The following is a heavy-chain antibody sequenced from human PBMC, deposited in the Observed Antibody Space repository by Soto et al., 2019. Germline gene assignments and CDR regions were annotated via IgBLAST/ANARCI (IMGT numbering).Heavy chain of an antibody. J-gene: IGHJ4*02. V-gene: IGHV3-33*01. CDR2: IWYDGSNK. CDR3: ARDRRKYFDY. CDR1: GFTFSSYG. Sequence: QVQLVESGGGVVQPGRSLRLSCAASGFTFSSYGMHWVRQAPGKGLEWVAVIWYDGSNKYYADSVKGRFTISRDNSKNTLYLQMTSLRAEDTAVYYCARDRRKYFDYWGQGTLVTVSS.